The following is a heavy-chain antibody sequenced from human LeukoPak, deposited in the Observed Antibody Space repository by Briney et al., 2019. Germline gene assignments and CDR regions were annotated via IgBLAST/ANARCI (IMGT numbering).Heavy chain of an antibody. J-gene: IGHJ5*02. CDR1: GYTFTNYY. Sequence: ASVKVSCKASGYTFTNYYMHWVRQAPGQGLEWMGWINPNSGGTNFAPKFQGRVTMTRDTSISTAYMELSRLRSDDTAVYYCARVLDSAPYYDFWSGYHNWFDPWGQGTLVTVSS. V-gene: IGHV1-2*02. CDR2: INPNSGGT. CDR3: ARVLDSAPYYDFWSGYHNWFDP. D-gene: IGHD3-3*01.